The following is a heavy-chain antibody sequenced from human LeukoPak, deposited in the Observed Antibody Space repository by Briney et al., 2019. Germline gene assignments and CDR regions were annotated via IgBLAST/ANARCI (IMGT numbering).Heavy chain of an antibody. V-gene: IGHV3-30*03. J-gene: IGHJ4*02. CDR3: ARDEFDGYNLGPSIY. CDR2: ISYYARHE. Sequence: GRSLRLSCEASGFPFRDHAMHWVRQAPGKGLEWVAVISYYARHENYADSVKGRFTVSRDDSRITLYLQMNSLKTDDTAVYFCARDEFDGYNLGPSIYWGQGTLVTVSS. CDR1: GFPFRDHA. D-gene: IGHD5-24*01.